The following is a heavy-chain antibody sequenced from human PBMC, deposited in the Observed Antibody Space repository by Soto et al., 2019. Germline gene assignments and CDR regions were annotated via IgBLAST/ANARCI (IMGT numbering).Heavy chain of an antibody. V-gene: IGHV4-4*07. CDR2: IYTSGST. CDR3: VSTYYYDSSGYYGDYFDY. Sequence: TSETLSLTCTVSGGSISSYYWSWIRQPAGKGLEWIGRIYTSGSTNYNPSLKSRVTMSVDTSKNQFSLKLSSVTAADTAVYYCVSTYYYDSSGYYGDYFDYWGQGTLVTVSS. J-gene: IGHJ4*02. CDR1: GGSISSYY. D-gene: IGHD3-22*01.